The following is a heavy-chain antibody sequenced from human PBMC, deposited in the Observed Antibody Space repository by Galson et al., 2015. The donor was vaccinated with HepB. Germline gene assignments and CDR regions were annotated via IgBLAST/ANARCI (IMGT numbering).Heavy chain of an antibody. V-gene: IGHV3-33*01. CDR1: GFTFSNYG. CDR3: ARENWSWDHVGWFDP. Sequence: SLRLSCAASGFTFSNYGMHWVRQAPGKGLEWVAVIRYDGNGENYVDSVKGRFTISRDNSKNTLYLQMNGLRAEDTAVYFCARENWSWDHVGWFDPWGQGTLVTVSS. J-gene: IGHJ5*02. CDR2: IRYDGNGE. D-gene: IGHD3-3*01.